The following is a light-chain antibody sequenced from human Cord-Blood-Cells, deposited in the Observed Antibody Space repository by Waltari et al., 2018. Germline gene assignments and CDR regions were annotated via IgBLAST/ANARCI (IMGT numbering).Light chain of an antibody. J-gene: IGLJ3*02. CDR3: CSYAGSSTWV. Sequence: QSALTQPASASGSPGQSITISCTGTSSDVGGYNLVSWYQPHPGKAPKLMIYEGSKRPSGVSNRFSGSKSGNTASLTISGLQAEDEADYYCCSYAGSSTWVFGGGTKLTVL. V-gene: IGLV2-23*01. CDR2: EGS. CDR1: SSDVGGYNL.